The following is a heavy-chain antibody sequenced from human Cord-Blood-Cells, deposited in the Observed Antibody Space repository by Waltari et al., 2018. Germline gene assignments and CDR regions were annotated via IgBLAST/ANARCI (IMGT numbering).Heavy chain of an antibody. CDR1: GGSLSGYY. Sequence: QVQLQQWGAGLLKPSETLSLTCAVYGGSLSGYYWSWIRQPPGKGLEWIGEINHSGSTNYNPSRKSRVTISVDTSKNQFSLKLSSVTAADTAVYYCARTGRSSWYFDYWGQGTLVTVSS. J-gene: IGHJ4*02. CDR3: ARTGRSSWYFDY. CDR2: INHSGST. D-gene: IGHD6-13*01. V-gene: IGHV4-34*01.